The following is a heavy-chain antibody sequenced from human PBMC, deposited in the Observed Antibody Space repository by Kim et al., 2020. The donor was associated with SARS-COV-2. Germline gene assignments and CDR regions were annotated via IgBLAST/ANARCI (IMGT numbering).Heavy chain of an antibody. D-gene: IGHD6-19*01. CDR3: ASQYSSNWFDP. Sequence: SYAQKFQGRVTMTRDTSTSTVYMELSSLRSEDTAVYYCASQYSSNWFDPWGQGTLVTVSS. J-gene: IGHJ5*02. V-gene: IGHV1-46*01.